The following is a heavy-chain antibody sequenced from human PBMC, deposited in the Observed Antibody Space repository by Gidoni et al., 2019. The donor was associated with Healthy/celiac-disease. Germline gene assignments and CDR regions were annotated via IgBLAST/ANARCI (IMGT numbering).Heavy chain of an antibody. CDR1: GGSFSAYY. CDR2: INHSGST. D-gene: IGHD5-12*01. Sequence: QVQLQQWGAGLLKPSETLSLTCAVYGGSFSAYYWSWIRPPPGKGLEWIGEINHSGSTNYNPSLKSRVTISVDTSKNQFSLKLSSVTAADTAVYYCARGGNVDIVATIKGGRYFDYWGQGTLVTVSS. CDR3: ARGGNVDIVATIKGGRYFDY. J-gene: IGHJ4*02. V-gene: IGHV4-34*01.